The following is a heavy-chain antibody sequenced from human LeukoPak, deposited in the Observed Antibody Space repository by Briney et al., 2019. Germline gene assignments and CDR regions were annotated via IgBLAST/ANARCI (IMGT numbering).Heavy chain of an antibody. Sequence: ASVKVSCKASGYTFTSYDINWVRQATGQGLEWMGWMNPNSGNTGYAQKFQGRVTMTGNTSISTAYMELSSLRSEDTAVYYCARAPNYDYVWGSYRPPHFDYWGQGTLVTVSS. CDR2: MNPNSGNT. V-gene: IGHV1-8*01. D-gene: IGHD3-16*02. CDR1: GYTFTSYD. CDR3: ARAPNYDYVWGSYRPPHFDY. J-gene: IGHJ4*02.